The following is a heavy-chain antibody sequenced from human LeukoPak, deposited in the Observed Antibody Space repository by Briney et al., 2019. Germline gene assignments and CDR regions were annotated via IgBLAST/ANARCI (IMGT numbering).Heavy chain of an antibody. D-gene: IGHD3-22*01. Sequence: GGTLRLSCAASGFTFDDYAMNWVRPAPGKGLEWVSGINWNGGSTYYRDSVKGRFTISRDNAKNSLYLQMNSLRAEDTALYYCARVKGSGYRNSIDYWGQGTLVTVSS. V-gene: IGHV3-20*04. CDR2: INWNGGST. J-gene: IGHJ4*02. CDR3: ARVKGSGYRNSIDY. CDR1: GFTFDDYA.